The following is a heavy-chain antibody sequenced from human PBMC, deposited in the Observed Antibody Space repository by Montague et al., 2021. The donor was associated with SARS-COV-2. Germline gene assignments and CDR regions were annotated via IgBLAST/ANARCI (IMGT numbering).Heavy chain of an antibody. D-gene: IGHD3-9*01. V-gene: IGHV3-74*01. CDR3: ATDRTVAPGYGFDP. CDR2: INTDGTIT. Sequence: SRRLSCAASGFPFSSHWMHLVRQLPGKGLLWVSRINTDGTITNYADSVKGRFTISRDNAKNSMYLQMNSLRVEDTAVYYCATDRTVAPGYGFDPWGQGTLVTVSS. CDR1: GFPFSSHW. J-gene: IGHJ5*02.